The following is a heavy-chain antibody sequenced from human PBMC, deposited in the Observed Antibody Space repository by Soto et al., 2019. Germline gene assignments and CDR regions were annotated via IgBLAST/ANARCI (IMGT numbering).Heavy chain of an antibody. D-gene: IGHD3-9*01. Sequence: GGSLRLSCAASGFTFSSYWMHWVRQAPGKGLVWVSRINSDGSSTSYADSVKGRFTISRDNAKNTLYLQMNSLRAEDTAVYYCARGMNYYEILTGYYSAPNFDDWGQGTLVTVSS. CDR3: ARGMNYYEILTGYYSAPNFDD. CDR2: INSDGSST. V-gene: IGHV3-74*01. CDR1: GFTFSSYW. J-gene: IGHJ4*02.